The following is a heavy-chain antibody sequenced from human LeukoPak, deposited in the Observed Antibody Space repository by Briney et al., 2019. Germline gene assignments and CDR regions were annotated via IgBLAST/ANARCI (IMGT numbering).Heavy chain of an antibody. J-gene: IGHJ4*02. CDR3: AREGLRGYSGYDY. Sequence: SGGSLRLSCAASGFTFSSYGMHWVRQAPGKGLEWVAVIWYDGSNKYYADSVKGRSTISRDNSKNTLYLQMNSLRAEDTAVYYCAREGLRGYSGYDYWGQGTLVTVSS. V-gene: IGHV3-33*01. CDR2: IWYDGSNK. CDR1: GFTFSSYG. D-gene: IGHD5-12*01.